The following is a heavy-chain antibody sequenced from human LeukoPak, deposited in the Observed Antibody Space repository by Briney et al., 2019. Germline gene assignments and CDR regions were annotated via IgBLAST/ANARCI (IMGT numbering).Heavy chain of an antibody. Sequence: GGSLRLSCAASGFTFSSYTMNWVRQAPGKGLEWVSSISSSSSYMYYADSVKGRSTISRDNAKNSLYLQMNSLRAEDTAVYYCARDRDVPAIGMDVWGQGTTVTVSS. CDR3: ARDRDVPAIGMDV. J-gene: IGHJ6*02. CDR2: ISSSSSYM. CDR1: GFTFSSYT. V-gene: IGHV3-21*06.